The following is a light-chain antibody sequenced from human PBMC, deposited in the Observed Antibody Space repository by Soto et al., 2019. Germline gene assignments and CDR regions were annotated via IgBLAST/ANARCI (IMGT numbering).Light chain of an antibody. CDR3: AAWDDSLNGVV. CDR1: SSNIGSDS. CDR2: NNN. Sequence: QSVLTQAPSASGTPGQRVTISCSGSSSNIGSDSVNWYQQLPGTAPKLLIYNNNQRPSGVPDRFSGSKSGTSASLAISVLQSEDEADYYCAAWDDSLNGVVFGGGTKVTVL. J-gene: IGLJ2*01. V-gene: IGLV1-44*01.